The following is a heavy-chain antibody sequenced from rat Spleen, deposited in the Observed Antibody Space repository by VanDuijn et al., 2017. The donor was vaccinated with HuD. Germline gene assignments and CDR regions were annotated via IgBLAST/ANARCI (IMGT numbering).Heavy chain of an antibody. Sequence: EVQLQESGPGLVKPSQSISLTCSVTGYSITNNYWGWIRKFPGNEMEWIGHISYSGSSNYRPSLKSRISFSRDTSRNQFFLQLNSVTTEDTATYYCARRHYGYTDYFDYWGQGVMVTVSS. CDR2: ISYSGSS. CDR3: ARRHYGYTDYFDY. V-gene: IGHV3-1*01. D-gene: IGHD1-9*01. J-gene: IGHJ2*01. CDR1: GYSITNNY.